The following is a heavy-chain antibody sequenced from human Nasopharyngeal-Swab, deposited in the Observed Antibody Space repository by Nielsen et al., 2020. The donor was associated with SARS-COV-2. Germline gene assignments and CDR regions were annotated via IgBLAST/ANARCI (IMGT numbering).Heavy chain of an antibody. V-gene: IGHV1-2*04. J-gene: IGHJ3*02. CDR2: TNPNSGGT. D-gene: IGHD3-9*01. CDR3: ARDYHEGDILSVRPYAFDI. Sequence: GSGKAPCKASGYTFTGIYMQWARKAPGQGLEWMGWTNPNSGGTDYAQKFKGWVTMTRETSIRTAYMELSRLRSDDTAVYYCARDYHEGDILSVRPYAFDIWGQGTMVTVSS. CDR1: GYTFTGIY.